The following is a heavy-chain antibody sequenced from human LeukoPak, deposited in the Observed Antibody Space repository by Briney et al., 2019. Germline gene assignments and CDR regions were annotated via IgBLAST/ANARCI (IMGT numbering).Heavy chain of an antibody. D-gene: IGHD3-10*01. J-gene: IGHJ3*02. Sequence: ASVKVSCKASGYTFTSCGISWVRQAPGQGLEWMGWISAYNGNTNYAQKLQGRVTMTTDTSTSTAYMELRSLRSEDTAVYYCARRKINYGAFDIWGQGTMVTVSS. CDR2: ISAYNGNT. V-gene: IGHV1-18*01. CDR3: ARRKINYGAFDI. CDR1: GYTFTSCG.